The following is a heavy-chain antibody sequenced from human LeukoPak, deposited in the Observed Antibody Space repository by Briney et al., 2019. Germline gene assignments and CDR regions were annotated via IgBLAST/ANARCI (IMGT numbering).Heavy chain of an antibody. D-gene: IGHD5-18*01. CDR2: ISAYNGNT. CDR3: ARQVDTTMALPDY. V-gene: IGHV1-18*01. J-gene: IGHJ4*02. CDR1: GYTFTTFG. Sequence: ASVKVSCKTSGYTFTTFGISWVRQAPGQRFEWMGWISAYNGNTNFAQKFQGRVTMTTDTSTSTVYMELKSLRSDDTAIYYCARQVDTTMALPDYWGQGTLVTVSS.